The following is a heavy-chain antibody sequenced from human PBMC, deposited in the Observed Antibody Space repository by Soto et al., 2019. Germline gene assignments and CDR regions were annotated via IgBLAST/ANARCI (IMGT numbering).Heavy chain of an antibody. Sequence: EVQLLESGGGFVQPGGSLRLSCAASGFTFTNFALSWVRQAPGKGLEWVSSISGGGGSTYYADSVKGRFTISRDSSKNTLYLQMNSLRAEDTALYYCAKSVRATGRSYYLDSWGQGTLVTVSS. J-gene: IGHJ4*02. D-gene: IGHD3-10*02. CDR3: AKSVRATGRSYYLDS. CDR1: GFTFTNFA. V-gene: IGHV3-23*01. CDR2: ISGGGGST.